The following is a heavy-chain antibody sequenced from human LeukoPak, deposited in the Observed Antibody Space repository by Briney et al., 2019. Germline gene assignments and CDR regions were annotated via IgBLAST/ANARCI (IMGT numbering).Heavy chain of an antibody. CDR1: GGSTSSDY. J-gene: IGHJ4*02. CDR2: INHSGST. Sequence: SETLSLTCTVSGGSTSSDYWSWIRQPPGKGLEWIGEINHSGSTNYNPSLKSRVTISVDTSKNQFSLKLSSVTAADTAVYYCARGAITDIVVVPAAIDYGSGSPLDYWGQGTLVTVSS. V-gene: IGHV4-34*01. CDR3: ARGAITDIVVVPAAIDYGSGSPLDY. D-gene: IGHD2-2*02.